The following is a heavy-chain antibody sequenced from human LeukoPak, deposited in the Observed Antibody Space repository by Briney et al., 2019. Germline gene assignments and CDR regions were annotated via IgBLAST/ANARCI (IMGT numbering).Heavy chain of an antibody. J-gene: IGHJ6*03. CDR3: ARGSPSSIAARPRFYYYYYMDV. V-gene: IGHV1-69*05. Sequence: SVKVSCKASGGTFSSYAISWVRQAPGQGLEWMGGIIPIFGTANYAQKFQGRVTITTDESTSTAYMELSSLRSEDTAVYYCARGSPSSIAARPRFYYYYYMDVWGKGTTVTVSS. CDR1: GGTFSSYA. CDR2: IIPIFGTA. D-gene: IGHD6-6*01.